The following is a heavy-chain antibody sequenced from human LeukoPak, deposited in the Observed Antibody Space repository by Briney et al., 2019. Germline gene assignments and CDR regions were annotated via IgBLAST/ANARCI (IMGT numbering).Heavy chain of an antibody. D-gene: IGHD4-23*01. Sequence: GGSLRLSCIASGFTFSSSAMSWVRQAPGKGLEWVSDINGSGGRTYYADSVKGRFTISRDNSKSTLLLQMNSLRAEDTAVYYCARDYGGSSPFDSWGQGTLVTVSS. CDR1: GFTFSSSA. CDR2: INGSGGRT. J-gene: IGHJ4*02. CDR3: ARDYGGSSPFDS. V-gene: IGHV3-23*01.